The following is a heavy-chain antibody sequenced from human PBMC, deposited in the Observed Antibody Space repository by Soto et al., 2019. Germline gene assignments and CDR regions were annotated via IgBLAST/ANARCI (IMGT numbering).Heavy chain of an antibody. CDR2: IYWDDDK. J-gene: IGHJ5*02. Sequence: QITLKESGPTLVKPTQTLTLTCTFSGFSLSTSGVGVGWIRQPPGKALEWLALIYWDDDKRYSPSLKSRLTITKYTSKNQVVHTMTNMDPVDTATYYCAHWAAIQLWRRPLWFDPWGQGTLVTVSS. CDR1: GFSLSTSGVG. V-gene: IGHV2-5*02. D-gene: IGHD5-18*01. CDR3: AHWAAIQLWRRPLWFDP.